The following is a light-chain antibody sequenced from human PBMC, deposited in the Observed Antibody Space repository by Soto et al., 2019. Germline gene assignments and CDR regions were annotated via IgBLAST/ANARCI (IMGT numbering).Light chain of an antibody. CDR1: SSDVGAYNY. V-gene: IGLV2-14*01. CDR3: SSYTSSSTLYV. CDR2: EVS. J-gene: IGLJ1*01. Sequence: QSALTQPASVSGSPGQSITISCTGTSSDVGAYNYVCRYQQHPGKAPKLMIYEVSNRPSGVSNRFSGSKSGNTASLTISGLQTEDEADYYCSSYTSSSTLYVFGTGTKVTVL.